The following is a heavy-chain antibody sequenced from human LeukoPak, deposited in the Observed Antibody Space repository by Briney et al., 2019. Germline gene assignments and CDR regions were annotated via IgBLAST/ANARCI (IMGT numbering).Heavy chain of an antibody. CDR1: GYTFTSYG. CDR2: ISAYNGNT. CDR3: ARGGAGRGYGYGQGDYYYMDV. Sequence: GASVKVSCKASGYTFTSYGISWVRQAPGQGLEWMGWISAYNGNTNYAQKLQGRVTMTTDTSTSTAYMELRSLRSDDTAVYYCARGGAGRGYGYGQGDYYYMDVWGKGTTVTVSS. J-gene: IGHJ6*03. D-gene: IGHD5-18*01. V-gene: IGHV1-18*01.